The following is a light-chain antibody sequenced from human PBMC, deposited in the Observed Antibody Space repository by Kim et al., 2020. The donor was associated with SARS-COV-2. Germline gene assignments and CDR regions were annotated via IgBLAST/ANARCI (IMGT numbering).Light chain of an antibody. J-gene: IGLJ3*02. V-gene: IGLV2-14*01. Sequence: QSALTQPASVSGSPGQSITIFCSGTSSDVGDYDFVSWYQQYSGKAPKLMIYDVSKRPSGVSNRFSGSKSGNTASLTISGLQAEDEADYYCSSYTSSNSWVFGGWTQLTVL. CDR3: SSYTSSNSWV. CDR1: SSDVGDYDF. CDR2: DVS.